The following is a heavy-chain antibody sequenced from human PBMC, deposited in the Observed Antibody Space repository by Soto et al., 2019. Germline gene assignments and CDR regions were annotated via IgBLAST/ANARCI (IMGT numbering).Heavy chain of an antibody. CDR2: IRSKAYGGTT. CDR3: TREATVTPGYYYYMDV. V-gene: IGHV3-49*03. CDR1: GFTFGDYA. D-gene: IGHD4-17*01. Sequence: GGSLRLSCTASGFTFGDYAMSWFRQAPGKGLEWVGFIRSKAYGGTTEYAASVKGRFTISRDDSKSIAYLQMNSLKTEDTAVYYCTREATVTPGYYYYMDVWGKGTTVTVSS. J-gene: IGHJ6*03.